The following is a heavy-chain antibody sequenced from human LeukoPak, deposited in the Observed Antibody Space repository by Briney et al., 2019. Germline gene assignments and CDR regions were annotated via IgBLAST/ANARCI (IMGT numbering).Heavy chain of an antibody. Sequence: GGSLRLSCEASGFIFSDYWMTWVRQAPGKGLEWVANIKYDGSEKYCVDSLKGRFTIARDNAKSSLYPEMNSLRAEDTAVYYCARARNGTLKYWGQGTLGTVSS. CDR3: ARARNGTLKY. CDR2: IKYDGSEK. V-gene: IGHV3-7*01. J-gene: IGHJ4*02. CDR1: GFIFSDYW. D-gene: IGHD1-26*01.